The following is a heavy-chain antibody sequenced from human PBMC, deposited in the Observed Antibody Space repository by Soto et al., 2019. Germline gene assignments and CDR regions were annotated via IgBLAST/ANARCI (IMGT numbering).Heavy chain of an antibody. CDR2: IYYSGST. CDR3: ARWWSGSRQGFDP. V-gene: IGHV4-31*03. CDR1: GGSIRSGDYY. Sequence: QVQLQESGPGLVKPSQTLSLTCTVSGGSIRSGDYYWSWIRQHPGKGLEWIRYIYYSGSTYYNPSLKSRVTISVDTSKNQFSLMLSSMTAADTAVYYCARWWSGSRQGFDPWGQGTLVTVSS. J-gene: IGHJ5*02. D-gene: IGHD3-3*01.